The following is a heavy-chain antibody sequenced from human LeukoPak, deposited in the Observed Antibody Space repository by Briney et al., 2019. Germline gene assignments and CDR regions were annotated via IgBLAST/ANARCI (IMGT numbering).Heavy chain of an antibody. V-gene: IGHV4-34*01. CDR3: ASRAGYSSSWDYYFDY. Sequence: PSETLSLTCAVYGGSFSGYYWSWIRQPPGKGLEWIGSIYYSGSTYYNPSLKSRVTISVDTSKNQFSLKLSSVTAADTAVYYCASRAGYSSSWDYYFDYWGQGTLVTVSS. CDR1: GGSFSGYY. D-gene: IGHD6-13*01. J-gene: IGHJ4*02. CDR2: IYYSGST.